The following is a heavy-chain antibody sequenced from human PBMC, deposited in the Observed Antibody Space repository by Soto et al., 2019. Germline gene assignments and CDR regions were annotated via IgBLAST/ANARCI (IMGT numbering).Heavy chain of an antibody. J-gene: IGHJ6*02. Sequence: LRLSCAASGFTVSSNYMSWVRQAPGKGLEWVSVIYSGGSTYYADSVKGRFTISRDNSKNTLYLQMNSLRAEDTAVYYCARGPAASGRYYYYYYGMDVWGQGTTVTVSS. CDR3: ARGPAASGRYYYYYYGMDV. CDR1: GFTVSSNY. CDR2: IYSGGST. V-gene: IGHV3-53*01. D-gene: IGHD2-15*01.